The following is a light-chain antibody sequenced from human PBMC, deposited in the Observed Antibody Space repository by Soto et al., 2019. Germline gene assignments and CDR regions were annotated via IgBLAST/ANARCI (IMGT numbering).Light chain of an antibody. Sequence: DIQMTQSPSSLSASVGDRVTITCRASQSVSTYLNWYHQTAGKAPNLLIYAESSLHSGVHARFSGSGSGTACTLNISSLQPEDFATYYCQPTYSTPRTFGQGTNLEI. CDR2: AES. J-gene: IGKJ2*01. CDR1: QSVSTY. V-gene: IGKV1-39*01. CDR3: QPTYSTPRT.